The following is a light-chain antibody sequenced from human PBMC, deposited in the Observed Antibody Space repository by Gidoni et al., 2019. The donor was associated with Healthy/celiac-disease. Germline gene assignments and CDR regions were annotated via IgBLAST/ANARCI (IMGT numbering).Light chain of an antibody. CDR1: SSNIGAGYE. Sequence: PSVSEAPGQRVTISCTGSSSNIGAGYEVHWYQQLPGTAPKLLIYGNSNRPSGVPDRFSGSKSGTSASLAITGLQAEDEADYYCQSYDSSLSGVVFGGGTKLTVL. CDR2: GNS. CDR3: QSYDSSLSGVV. V-gene: IGLV1-40*01. J-gene: IGLJ2*01.